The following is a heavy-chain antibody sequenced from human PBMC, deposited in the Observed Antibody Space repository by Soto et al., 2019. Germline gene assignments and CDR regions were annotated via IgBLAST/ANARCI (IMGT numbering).Heavy chain of an antibody. J-gene: IGHJ4*02. V-gene: IGHV3-7*03. CDR2: IKQDGSEK. CDR3: ARITGWGWLQLPDY. D-gene: IGHD5-12*01. Sequence: EVQLVESGGGLVQPGGSLRLSCAASGFTFSSYWMSWVRQAPGKGLEWVANIKQDGSEKYYVDSVKGRFTISRDNAKNSLYLQMNGLRAEDTAVYYCARITGWGWLQLPDYWGQGTLVTVSS. CDR1: GFTFSSYW.